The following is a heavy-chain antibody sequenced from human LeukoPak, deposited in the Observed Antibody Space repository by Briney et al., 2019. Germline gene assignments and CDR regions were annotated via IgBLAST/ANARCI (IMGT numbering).Heavy chain of an antibody. D-gene: IGHD3-22*01. V-gene: IGHV1-46*01. CDR1: GYTFTSYY. Sequence: ASVKVSCKASGYTFTSYYMHWVRQAPGQGLEWMGIINPSGGSTSYAQKFQGRVTMPRDTSTSTVYMELISLRSEDTAVYYCARDLRSYYDSSGYYRPEYYFDYWGQGTLVTVSS. CDR2: INPSGGST. J-gene: IGHJ4*02. CDR3: ARDLRSYYDSSGYYRPEYYFDY.